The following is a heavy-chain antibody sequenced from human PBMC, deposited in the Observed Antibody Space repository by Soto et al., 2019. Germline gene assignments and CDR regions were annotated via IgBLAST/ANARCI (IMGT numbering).Heavy chain of an antibody. CDR1: GFTFDDYA. CDR3: VKDESINWYSGHFRH. D-gene: IGHD6-13*01. J-gene: IGHJ1*01. CDR2: INWNSGSI. V-gene: IGHV3-9*01. Sequence: GGSLRLSCSASGFTFDDYAMHWVRQVPGKGLEWVSGINWNSGSIGYGDSVKGRFAISRDNAKNSLHLQMNSLSAEDTAFYYCVKDESINWYSGHFRHWGQGTLVTVSS.